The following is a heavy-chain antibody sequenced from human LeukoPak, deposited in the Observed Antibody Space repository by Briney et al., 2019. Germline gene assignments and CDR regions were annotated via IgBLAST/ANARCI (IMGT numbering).Heavy chain of an antibody. J-gene: IGHJ4*02. CDR2: INHDGTEK. CDR3: ARGRFYHDSPE. D-gene: IGHD3-22*01. CDR1: GFTFTVYW. Sequence: PGGSLRLSCKASGFTFTVYWMTWVRQAPGKGREWVANINHDGTEKYYVDSVKGRFTISRENAKNSLFLQMSSLRAEDTAVYYCARGRFYHDSPEWGQGTLVTVSS. V-gene: IGHV3-7*01.